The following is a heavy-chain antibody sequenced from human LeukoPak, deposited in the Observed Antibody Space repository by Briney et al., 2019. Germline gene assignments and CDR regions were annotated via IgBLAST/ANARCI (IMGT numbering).Heavy chain of an antibody. V-gene: IGHV1-69*15. CDR3: ARGMVRGVKDY. D-gene: IGHD3-10*01. J-gene: IGHJ4*02. CDR2: IIPMFGTA. CDR1: GGTFSRYT. Sequence: ASVKVSCKASGGTFSRYTISWVRQAPGQGLEWMGRIIPMFGTANYAQKFQGRVTITADESTSTAYMELRSLRSDDTAVYYCARGMVRGVKDYWGQGTLVTVSS.